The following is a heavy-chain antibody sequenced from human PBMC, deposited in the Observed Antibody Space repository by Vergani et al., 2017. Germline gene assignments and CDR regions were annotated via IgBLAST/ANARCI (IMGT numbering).Heavy chain of an antibody. D-gene: IGHD3-3*01. V-gene: IGHV4-59*01. CDR3: ARTSYWSGYYTVDY. CDR1: GGSISSYY. Sequence: QVQLQESGPGLVTPSETLSLTCTISGGSISSYYWSWIRQPPGKGLEWIGYIYYSGSTNYNPSLKSRVTISVDTSKNQFSLKLSSVTAPDTAVYYCARTSYWSGYYTVDYWGQGTLVTVSS. J-gene: IGHJ4*02. CDR2: IYYSGST.